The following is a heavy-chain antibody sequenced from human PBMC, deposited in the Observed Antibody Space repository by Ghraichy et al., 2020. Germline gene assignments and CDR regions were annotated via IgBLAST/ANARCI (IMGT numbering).Heavy chain of an antibody. Sequence: SETLSLTCAVYGGSFSGYYWSWIRQPPGKGLEWIGEINHSGSTNYNPSLKSRVTISVDTSKNQFSLKLSSVTAADTAVYYCARVQLTWNYHYYYYMDVWGKGTTVTVSS. CDR2: INHSGST. CDR1: GGSFSGYY. J-gene: IGHJ6*03. D-gene: IGHD1-1*01. V-gene: IGHV4-34*01. CDR3: ARVQLTWNYHYYYYMDV.